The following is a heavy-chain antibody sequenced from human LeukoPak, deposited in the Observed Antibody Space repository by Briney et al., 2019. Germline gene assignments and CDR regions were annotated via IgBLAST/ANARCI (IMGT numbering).Heavy chain of an antibody. CDR2: INHSGST. Sequence: PSETLSLTCAVYGGSFSGYYWSWIRQPPGKGLEWIGEINHSGSTNYNPSLKSRVTISVDTSKNQFSLKLSSVTAADTAVYYCARGPTVTGKYNWFDPWGQGTLVTVSS. D-gene: IGHD4-17*01. V-gene: IGHV4-34*01. CDR1: GGSFSGYY. J-gene: IGHJ5*02. CDR3: ARGPTVTGKYNWFDP.